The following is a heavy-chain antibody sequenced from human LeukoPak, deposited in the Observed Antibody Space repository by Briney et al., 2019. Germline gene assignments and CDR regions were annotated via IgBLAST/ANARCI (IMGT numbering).Heavy chain of an antibody. J-gene: IGHJ6*03. D-gene: IGHD6-19*01. CDR1: TFTFSTYW. Sequence: GGSLRLSCVASTFTFSTYWMHWVRHAPGKGLVWVSRINAGGTSTTYADSVKGRFTISRDSAKKTLYLQMNSLRAEDTAVYYCAGWDYYYMDVWGKGTTVTVSS. CDR3: AGWDYYYMDV. CDR2: INAGGTST. V-gene: IGHV3-74*01.